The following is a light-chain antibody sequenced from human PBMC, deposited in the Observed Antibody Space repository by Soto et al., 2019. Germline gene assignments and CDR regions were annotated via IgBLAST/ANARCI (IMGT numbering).Light chain of an antibody. Sequence: EIVLIQSPATLSLSPGERATLSCSASQSVSSYLAWYQQKPGQAPRLLIYDASNRATGIPARFSGSGSGTDFTLTISSLEPEDFAVYYCQQRSTWPLITFGQGTRLEIK. CDR3: QQRSTWPLIT. J-gene: IGKJ5*01. V-gene: IGKV3-11*01. CDR1: QSVSSY. CDR2: DAS.